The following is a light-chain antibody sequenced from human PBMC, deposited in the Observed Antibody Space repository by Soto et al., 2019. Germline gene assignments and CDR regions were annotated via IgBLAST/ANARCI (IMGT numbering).Light chain of an antibody. Sequence: DIQITQSPSTLSSSVLYIFTITCLAIQSISSWLAWYQQKPGQAPKLLIYDASTLKSGVPSRFSGSGSGTDFTLTIDSLRPEDFASYYCQQSYSSSPITFGPGTRWR. CDR1: QSISSW. CDR2: DAS. CDR3: QQSYSSSPIT. J-gene: IGKJ5*01. V-gene: IGKV1-5*01.